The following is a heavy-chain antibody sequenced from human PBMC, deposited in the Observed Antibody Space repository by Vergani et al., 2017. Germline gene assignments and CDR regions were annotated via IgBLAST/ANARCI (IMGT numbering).Heavy chain of an antibody. Sequence: QVQLQESGPGLVKPSQTLSLTCTVSGASINNDFYYWHWIRQPAGKGLEWIGRIYVSGITDYNSSLQSRVSMSVDTSKNQFSLTLTSVTAADTAVFYCARRGGGGRAFDYWGQGTLVTVSS. CDR1: GASINNDFYY. D-gene: IGHD3-10*01. J-gene: IGHJ4*02. CDR3: ARRGGGGRAFDY. CDR2: IYVSGIT. V-gene: IGHV4-61*02.